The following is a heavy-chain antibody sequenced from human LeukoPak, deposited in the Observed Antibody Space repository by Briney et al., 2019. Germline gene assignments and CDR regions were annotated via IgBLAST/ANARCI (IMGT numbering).Heavy chain of an antibody. CDR1: GCTFSSYS. Sequence: GGSLRLSCAASGCTFSSYSMNWVRQAPGKGLEWVSSVSSSSSYIYYADSVKGRFTISRDNAKNSLYLQMNSLRAEDTAVYCCARARRRDGYKSFDYWGQGTLVTVSS. CDR2: VSSSSSYI. J-gene: IGHJ4*02. V-gene: IGHV3-21*01. D-gene: IGHD5-24*01. CDR3: ARARRRDGYKSFDY.